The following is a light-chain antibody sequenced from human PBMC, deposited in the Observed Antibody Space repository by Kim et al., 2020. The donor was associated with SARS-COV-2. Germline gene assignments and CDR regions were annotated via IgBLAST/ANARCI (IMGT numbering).Light chain of an antibody. CDR1: QSSSRY. V-gene: IGKV1-39*01. CDR2: AAS. J-gene: IGKJ1*01. Sequence: ASLGDRVTITCRASQSSSRYLNWYQQKPGKAPKLLIYAASSLQTGVPSRFSGSGSGADFTLTISSLQPEDFATYYCQQSSSSPRTFGQGTKVDIK. CDR3: QQSSSSPRT.